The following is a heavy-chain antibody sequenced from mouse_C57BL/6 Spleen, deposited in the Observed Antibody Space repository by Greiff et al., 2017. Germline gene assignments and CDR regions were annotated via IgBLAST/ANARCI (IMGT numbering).Heavy chain of an antibody. V-gene: IGHV2-9-1*01. D-gene: IGHD1-1*01. CDR2: LWTGGGT. Sequence: VQLQQSGPGLVAPSQSLSITCTVSGFSLTSYAISWVRQPPGKGLEWLGVLWTGGGTNYNSALKSRLNISKDNSKSQVFLKMNSLQTDDTARDYCARTEYYGSSDYWGQGTTLTVSS. J-gene: IGHJ2*01. CDR1: GFSLTSYA. CDR3: ARTEYYGSSDY.